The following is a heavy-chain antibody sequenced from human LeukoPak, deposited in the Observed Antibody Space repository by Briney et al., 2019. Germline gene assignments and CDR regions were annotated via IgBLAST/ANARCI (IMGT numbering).Heavy chain of an antibody. V-gene: IGHV4-59*01. CDR1: GGSISSXY. CDR3: ARERYYYGSGSYGLSWFDP. Sequence: KPSETLSLTCTVSGGSISSXYXSWIRQPPGKXLEXIXXXXXXXRTNYNPSLKSRVTISVDTSKNQFSLKPTSVTAADTAVYYCARERYYYGSGSYGLSWFDPWGQGTLVTVSS. J-gene: IGHJ5*02. D-gene: IGHD3-10*01. CDR2: XXXXXRT.